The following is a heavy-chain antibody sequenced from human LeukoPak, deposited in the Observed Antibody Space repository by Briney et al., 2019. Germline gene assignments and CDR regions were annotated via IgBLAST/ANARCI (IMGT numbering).Heavy chain of an antibody. D-gene: IGHD3-22*01. V-gene: IGHV3-23*01. CDR3: ARARSSGYYSADDY. Sequence: GGSLRLSCAASGFTFSSYAMSWVRQAPGKGLEWVSGISGSGDNTYYADSVKGRFTISRDNAKNSLYLQMNSLGAEDTALYYCARARSSGYYSADDYWGQGTLVTVSS. J-gene: IGHJ4*02. CDR1: GFTFSSYA. CDR2: ISGSGDNT.